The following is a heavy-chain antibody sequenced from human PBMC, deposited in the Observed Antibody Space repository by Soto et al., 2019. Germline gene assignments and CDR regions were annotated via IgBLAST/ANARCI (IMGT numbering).Heavy chain of an antibody. CDR1: GYNFTAFW. J-gene: IGHJ5*01. CDR3: ARVHKNWFDS. Sequence: PGAALKISCEASGYNFTAFWIHWVRQMPGKGLEWLGKIDPSDSYTNYSPSFEGHVTISTDNSIATAYLQWSSLRASDTALYFCARVHKNWFDSWAQGTMVTVSS. V-gene: IGHV5-10-1*01. CDR2: IDPSDSYT.